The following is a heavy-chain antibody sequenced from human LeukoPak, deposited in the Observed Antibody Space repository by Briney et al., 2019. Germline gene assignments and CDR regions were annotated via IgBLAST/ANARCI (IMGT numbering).Heavy chain of an antibody. D-gene: IGHD2-21*01. V-gene: IGHV3-21*03. CDR3: IGTFHDAFDI. CDR2: ITSSSSYI. CDR1: GFTFSSYN. Sequence: GGSLRLSCAASGFTFSSYNMNWVRQAPGKGLEWVSSITSSSSYIYYADSVKGRFTISRDNAKNSLYLQMNSLKTEDTAVYYCIGTFHDAFDIWGQGTMVTVSS. J-gene: IGHJ3*02.